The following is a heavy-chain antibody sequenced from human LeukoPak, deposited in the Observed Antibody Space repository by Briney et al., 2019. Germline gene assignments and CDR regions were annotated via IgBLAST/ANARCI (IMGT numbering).Heavy chain of an antibody. D-gene: IGHD5-24*01. CDR1: GYDFSTYW. CDR3: ARASRDGYNQNFDY. CDR2: IYPGGSET. V-gene: IGHV5-51*01. J-gene: IGHJ4*02. Sequence: GESLKISCKGLGYDFSTYWNAWVRQRPGKGLEWMGIIYPGGSETRYDPSFQGQVTISADRSTSTAYLQWSSLRASDTAMYYCARASRDGYNQNFDYWGQGTLVTVSS.